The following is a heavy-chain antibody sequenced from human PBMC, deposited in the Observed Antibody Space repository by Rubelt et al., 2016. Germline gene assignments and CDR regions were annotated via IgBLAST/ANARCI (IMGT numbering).Heavy chain of an antibody. CDR2: INAGNGNT. CDR3: ARGPRGNNFDY. V-gene: IGHV1-3*01. J-gene: IGHJ4*02. Sequence: QVQLVQSGAEVKKPGASVKVSCKASGYTFPRYALHWVRQAPGQRLEWMGWINAGNGNTKYSQKFQGRVTITRDTSASTAYMELSSLRSEDTAVYYCARGPRGNNFDYWGQGTLVTVSS. CDR1: GYTFPRYA.